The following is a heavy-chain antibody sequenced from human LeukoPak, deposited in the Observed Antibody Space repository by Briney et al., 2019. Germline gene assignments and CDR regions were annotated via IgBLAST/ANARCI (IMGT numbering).Heavy chain of an antibody. CDR1: GFTVSSNY. CDR2: ISGSGGST. V-gene: IGHV3-23*01. J-gene: IGHJ4*02. CDR3: AKDLDDSSGFDY. Sequence: GGSLRLSCAASGFTVSSNYMSWVRQAPGKGLEWVSAISGSGGSTYYADSVKGRFTISRDNSKNTLYLQMNSLRAEDTAVYYCAKDLDDSSGFDYWGQGTLVTVSS. D-gene: IGHD3-22*01.